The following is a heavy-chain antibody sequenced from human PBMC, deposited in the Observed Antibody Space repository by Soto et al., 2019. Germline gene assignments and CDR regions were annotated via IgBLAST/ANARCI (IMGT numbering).Heavy chain of an antibody. J-gene: IGHJ5*02. CDR1: GGSISSYY. V-gene: IGHV4-59*01. CDR3: ARGRYSSSSKGWFDP. Sequence: SETLSLTCTVSGGSISSYYWSWIRQPPGKGLEWIGYIYYSGSTNYNPSLKSRVTISVDTSNNQFSLKLSSVTAADTAVYYCARGRYSSSSKGWFDPWGKGTLVTVSS. CDR2: IYYSGST. D-gene: IGHD6-6*01.